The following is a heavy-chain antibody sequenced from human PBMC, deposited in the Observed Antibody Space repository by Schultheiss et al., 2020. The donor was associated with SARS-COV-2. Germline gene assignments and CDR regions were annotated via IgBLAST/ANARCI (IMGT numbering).Heavy chain of an antibody. CDR2: IYYSGST. Sequence: SETLSLTCTVSGGSISSYYWSWIRQPPGKGLEWIGYIYYSGSTNYNPSLKSRVTISVDTSKNQFSLKLSSVTAADTAVYYFARDGQLYGDYAFDYWGQGTLVTVSS. J-gene: IGHJ4*02. D-gene: IGHD4-17*01. CDR3: ARDGQLYGDYAFDY. CDR1: GGSISSYY. V-gene: IGHV4-59*01.